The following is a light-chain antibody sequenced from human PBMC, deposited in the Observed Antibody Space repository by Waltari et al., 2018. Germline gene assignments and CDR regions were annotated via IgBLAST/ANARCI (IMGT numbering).Light chain of an antibody. CDR3: QQYNNWPPWT. V-gene: IGKV3-15*01. Sequence: EIVMTQSPATLSVSPGERATLSCRASQSVRNNLVGYQQKPGQAPRLLIYGASTRVTGIPARFSGSGSGTEFTLTISSMQSEDFAVDYCQQYNNWPPWTFGQGTKVEIK. CDR2: GAS. CDR1: QSVRNN. J-gene: IGKJ1*01.